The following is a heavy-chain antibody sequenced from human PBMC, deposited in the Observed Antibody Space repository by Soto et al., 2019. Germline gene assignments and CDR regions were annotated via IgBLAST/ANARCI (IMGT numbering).Heavy chain of an antibody. CDR1: GFTFSMYG. Sequence: QVQLVESGGGVVQPGSSLRLSCDASGFTFSMYGMHWVRQAPGKGLEWVGVIYSDGSHQYYGDSVKGRFTISRDNSNNMVYLQMTGLRLDDSALYYCARDRRVIPDADMDYWGQGVMVTVSS. V-gene: IGHV3-30*03. J-gene: IGHJ4*02. CDR2: IYSDGSHQ. CDR3: ARDRRVIPDADMDY. D-gene: IGHD2-21*01.